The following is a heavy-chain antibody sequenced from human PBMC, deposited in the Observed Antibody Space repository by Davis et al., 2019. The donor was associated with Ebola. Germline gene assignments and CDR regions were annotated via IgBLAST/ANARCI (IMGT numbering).Heavy chain of an antibody. Sequence: PSETLSLTCAVYGASFSGYYWSWIRQPPGKGLEWNGEINHSGSTNYNPSLKSRVTISVDTSKNQFSLKLSSVTAADTAVYYCARGGTVVTPRNWFDPWGQGTLVTVSS. CDR3: ARGGTVVTPRNWFDP. D-gene: IGHD4-23*01. CDR2: INHSGST. V-gene: IGHV4-34*01. CDR1: GASFSGYY. J-gene: IGHJ5*02.